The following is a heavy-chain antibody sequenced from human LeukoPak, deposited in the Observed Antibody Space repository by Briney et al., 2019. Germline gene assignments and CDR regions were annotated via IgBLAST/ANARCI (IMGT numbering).Heavy chain of an antibody. J-gene: IGHJ5*02. Sequence: SETLSLTRTVSGGSISSYYWSWIRQPAGKGLEWIGRIYTSGSTNYNPSLKSRVTMSVDTSKNQCSLKLSSVTAADTAVYYCARDPTRITIFGADIEGNWFDPWGQGTLVTVSS. CDR2: IYTSGST. V-gene: IGHV4-4*07. D-gene: IGHD3-3*01. CDR1: GGSISSYY. CDR3: ARDPTRITIFGADIEGNWFDP.